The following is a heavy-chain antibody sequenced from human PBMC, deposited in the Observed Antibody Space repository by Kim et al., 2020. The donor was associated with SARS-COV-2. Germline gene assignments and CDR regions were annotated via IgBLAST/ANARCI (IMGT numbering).Heavy chain of an antibody. CDR3: AMADRGYSGYSFDY. D-gene: IGHD5-12*01. CDR2: ISWDGGST. J-gene: IGHJ4*02. CDR1: GFTFDDYT. V-gene: IGHV3-43*01. Sequence: GGSLRLSCAASGFTFDDYTMHWVRQAPGKGLEWVSLISWDGGSTYYADSVKGRFTISRDNSKNSLYLQMNSLRTEDTALYYCAMADRGYSGYSFDYWGQGTLVTVSS.